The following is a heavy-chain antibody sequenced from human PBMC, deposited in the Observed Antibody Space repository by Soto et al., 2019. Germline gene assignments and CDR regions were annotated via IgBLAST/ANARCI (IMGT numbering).Heavy chain of an antibody. CDR3: ARDANWNYVSDFDY. D-gene: IGHD1-7*01. J-gene: IGHJ4*02. V-gene: IGHV3-33*01. CDR1: GFTFSSYG. CDR2: IWYDGSNK. Sequence: GGSLRLSCAASGFTFSSYGMHWVRQAPGKGLEWVAVIWYDGSNKYYADSVKGRFTISRDNSKNTLYLQMNSLRAEDTAVYYCARDANWNYVSDFDYWGQGTLVTVSS.